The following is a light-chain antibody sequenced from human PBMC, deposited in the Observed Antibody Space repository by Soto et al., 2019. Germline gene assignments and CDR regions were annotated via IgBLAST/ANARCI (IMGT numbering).Light chain of an antibody. CDR2: GAS. V-gene: IGKV3-20*01. J-gene: IGKJ3*01. CDR1: QSVSSSY. Sequence: EIVLTQSPGTLSLSPGERATLSCRASQSVSSSYLAWYQQKPGQAPRLLIYGASGRATGIPDRFSGSGSGTDFPLTISRLAPEEFAVYYCQQYGSSIFTFGPGTKVDIK. CDR3: QQYGSSIFT.